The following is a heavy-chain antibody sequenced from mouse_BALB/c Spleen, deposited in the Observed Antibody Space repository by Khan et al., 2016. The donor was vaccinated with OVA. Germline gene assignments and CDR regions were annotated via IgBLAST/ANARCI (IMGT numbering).Heavy chain of an antibody. D-gene: IGHD1-1*01. CDR2: ISNSGNT. CDR1: GYSITSDYV. V-gene: IGHV3-2*02. J-gene: IGHJ2*01. CDR3: ARVYGGDFDY. Sequence: EVQLEESGPGLVKPSQSLSLSCTVTGYSITSDYVWYWIRQFPGNQLEWMGFISNSGNTNYNPTLKSRISITRDTSKNQFFLQLNYVTTEDTATDYSARVYGGDFDYWGQGTTLTVSS.